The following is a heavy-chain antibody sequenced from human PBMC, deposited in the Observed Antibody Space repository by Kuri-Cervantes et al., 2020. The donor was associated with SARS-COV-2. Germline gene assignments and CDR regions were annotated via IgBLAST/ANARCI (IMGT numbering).Heavy chain of an antibody. CDR1: GGSFSGYY. Sequence: WETLSLTCAVYGGSFSGYYWSWIRQPPGKGLEWIGEINHSGSTNYNPSLKSRVAMSLDTSKNQFSLQLSSVTAADTAVYYCAREYWGPGYYCVVVWGKGTAVTVSS. CDR2: INHSGST. D-gene: IGHD2/OR15-2a*01. CDR3: AREYWGPGYYCVVV. J-gene: IGHJ6*03. V-gene: IGHV4-34*01.